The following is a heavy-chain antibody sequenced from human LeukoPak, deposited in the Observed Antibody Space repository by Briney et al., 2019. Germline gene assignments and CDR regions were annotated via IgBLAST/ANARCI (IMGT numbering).Heavy chain of an antibody. CDR3: ARGDGIAVAGNRYFDY. Sequence: SETLSLTCAVYGGSFSGYYWSWIRQPPGKGLEWIGEINHSGSTNYNPSLKSRVTISVDTSKNQLSLKLSSVTAADTAVYYCARGDGIAVAGNRYFDYWGQGTLVTVSS. CDR2: INHSGST. D-gene: IGHD6-19*01. J-gene: IGHJ4*02. CDR1: GGSFSGYY. V-gene: IGHV4-34*01.